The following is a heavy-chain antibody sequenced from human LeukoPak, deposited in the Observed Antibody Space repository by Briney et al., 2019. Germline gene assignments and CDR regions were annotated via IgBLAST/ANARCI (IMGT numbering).Heavy chain of an antibody. CDR2: ISSSSSYI. CDR1: GFTFSSYD. J-gene: IGHJ3*02. V-gene: IGHV3-21*01. Sequence: PGGALRLSCAASGFTFSSYDMSWVRQAPGRGLEWVSSISSSSSYIYYADSVKGRFTISRDNAKNSLYLQMNSLRAEDTAVYYCARAYCGGDCYDAFDIWGQGTMVTVSS. CDR3: ARAYCGGDCYDAFDI. D-gene: IGHD2-21*02.